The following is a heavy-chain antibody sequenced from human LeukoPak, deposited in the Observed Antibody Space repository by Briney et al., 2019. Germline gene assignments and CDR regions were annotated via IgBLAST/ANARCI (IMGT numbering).Heavy chain of an antibody. J-gene: IGHJ4*01. D-gene: IGHD1-26*01. V-gene: IGHV1-18*01. CDR1: GYTFTTYG. Sequence: GASVKVSCKASGYTFTTYGISWVRQAPGQGLEWMGWVSAYNGNTNYAQKLQGRVTMTTDTSANTAYMELGSLRSDDTAVYYCARDPVGGTHYFDYWGQGNLVTVSS. CDR2: VSAYNGNT. CDR3: ARDPVGGTHYFDY.